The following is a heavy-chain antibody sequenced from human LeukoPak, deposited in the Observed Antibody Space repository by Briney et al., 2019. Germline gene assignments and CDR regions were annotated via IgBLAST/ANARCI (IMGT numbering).Heavy chain of an antibody. Sequence: PGGSLRLSCAASGFTFDDYAMPWVRQAPGKGLEWVSGISWNSGSIGYADSVKGRFTISRDNAKNSLYLQMNSLRAEDTALYYCAKDNGYSSGWYAHFDYWGQGTLVTVSS. CDR1: GFTFDDYA. CDR2: ISWNSGSI. V-gene: IGHV3-9*01. CDR3: AKDNGYSSGWYAHFDY. J-gene: IGHJ4*02. D-gene: IGHD6-19*01.